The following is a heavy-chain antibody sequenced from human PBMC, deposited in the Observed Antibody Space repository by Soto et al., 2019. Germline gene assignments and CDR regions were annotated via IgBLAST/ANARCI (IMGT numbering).Heavy chain of an antibody. D-gene: IGHD3-9*01. V-gene: IGHV3-33*01. CDR1: GFTFSSYG. J-gene: IGHJ4*02. CDR3: ARPLRYFAWLLYY. Sequence: QVQLVESGGGVVQPGRSLRLSCSASGFTFSSYGMHWVRQAPGKGLEWVAVIWYDGSNKYYADSVKGRFTISRDNSKNTLSLQLISLRAEDTAVYYCARPLRYFAWLLYYWGQGTLVTVSS. CDR2: IWYDGSNK.